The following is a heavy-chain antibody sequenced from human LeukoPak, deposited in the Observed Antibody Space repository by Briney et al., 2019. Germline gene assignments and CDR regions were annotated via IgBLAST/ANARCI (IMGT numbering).Heavy chain of an antibody. CDR3: ARDSYCSSTSCYAPVDY. Sequence: ASVKVSCKASGYTFTGYYMHWVRQAPGQGLEWMGWINPNSGGTNYAQKFQGRVTMTRDTSISTAYMELSRLRLDDTAVDYCARDSYCSSTSCYAPVDYWGQGTLVTVSS. CDR2: INPNSGGT. V-gene: IGHV1-2*02. D-gene: IGHD2-2*01. J-gene: IGHJ4*02. CDR1: GYTFTGYY.